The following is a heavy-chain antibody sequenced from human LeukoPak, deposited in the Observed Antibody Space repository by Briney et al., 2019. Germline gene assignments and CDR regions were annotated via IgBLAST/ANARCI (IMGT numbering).Heavy chain of an antibody. D-gene: IGHD6-19*01. CDR2: IYYSGST. Sequence: SETLSLTCTVSGGSISSGGYYWSWIRQHPGKGLEWIGYIYYSGSTNYNPSLKSRVTISVDTSRNQVSLKLSSVTTADTAVYYCARGSAWYEIYFQHWGQGTLVTVSS. CDR3: ARGSAWYEIYFQH. V-gene: IGHV4-61*08. CDR1: GGSISSGGYY. J-gene: IGHJ1*01.